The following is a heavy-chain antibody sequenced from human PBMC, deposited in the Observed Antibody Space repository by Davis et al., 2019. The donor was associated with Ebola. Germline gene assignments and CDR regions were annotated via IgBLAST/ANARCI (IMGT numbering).Heavy chain of an antibody. D-gene: IGHD4-17*01. CDR1: GFSFGDSY. CDR2: ISSSGYTI. Sequence: SLKISCAASGFSFGDSYMDWLRQAPGKGPEWVAHISSSGYTINYAESVKGRFTTSRDNGKNLLFLQMDNLSAEDTAVYFCARFLVWDDYGEDSRDYWGQGIQVTVSS. CDR3: ARFLVWDDYGEDSRDY. V-gene: IGHV3-11*01. J-gene: IGHJ4*02.